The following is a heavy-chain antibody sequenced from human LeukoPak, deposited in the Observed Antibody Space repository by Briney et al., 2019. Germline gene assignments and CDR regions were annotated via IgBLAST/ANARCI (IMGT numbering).Heavy chain of an antibody. D-gene: IGHD1-26*01. CDR3: ARHTNYFDS. V-gene: IGHV4-59*08. CDR2: VYYSGDT. CDR1: GASISNHY. J-gene: IGHJ4*02. Sequence: SETLSLTCTVSGASISNHYWSWIRQPPGKGPEWIGYVYYSGDTDYNPSLKSRLTMSVDTSKNQFSLKLSSVTAADTAIYYCARHTNYFDSWGQGTLVTVSS.